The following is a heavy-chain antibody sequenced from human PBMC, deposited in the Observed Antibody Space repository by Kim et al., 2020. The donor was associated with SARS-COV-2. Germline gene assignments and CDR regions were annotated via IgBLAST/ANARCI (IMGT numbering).Heavy chain of an antibody. Sequence: ASVKVSCKASGYTFTGYYMHWVRQAPGQGLEWMGRINPNSGGTNYAQKFQGRVTMTRDTSISTAYMELSRLRSDDTAVYYCARHQVEMATIAYYFDYWGQGTLVTVSS. V-gene: IGHV1-2*06. CDR2: INPNSGGT. J-gene: IGHJ4*02. CDR3: ARHQVEMATIAYYFDY. D-gene: IGHD5-12*01. CDR1: GYTFTGYY.